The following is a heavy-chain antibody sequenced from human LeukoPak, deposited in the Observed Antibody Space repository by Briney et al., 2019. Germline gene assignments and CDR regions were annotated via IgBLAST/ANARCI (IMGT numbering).Heavy chain of an antibody. Sequence: GGSLRLSCAASGFTFSSYAMHWVRQAPGKGLEWVAVISYDGNNNYYADSVKGRFTISRDNSKNTLFLQMNSLRAEDTAVYFCAKDVGNWGGYFDYWGQGALVPASS. CDR2: ISYDGNNN. CDR1: GFTFSSYA. CDR3: AKDVGNWGGYFDY. D-gene: IGHD7-27*01. J-gene: IGHJ4*02. V-gene: IGHV3-30-3*01.